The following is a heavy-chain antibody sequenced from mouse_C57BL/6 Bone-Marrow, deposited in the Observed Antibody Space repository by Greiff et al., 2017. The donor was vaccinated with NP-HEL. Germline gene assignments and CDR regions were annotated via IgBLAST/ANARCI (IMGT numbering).Heavy chain of an antibody. J-gene: IGHJ3*01. CDR2: ILPGSGST. CDR1: GYTFTGYW. CDR3: AGEGYYSNYDWFAY. Sequence: QVQLQQSGAELMKPGASVKLSCKATGYTFTGYWIEWVKQRPGHGLEWIGEILPGSGSTNYNEKFKGKATFTADTSSNTAYMQLSSLTTEDSAIYYCAGEGYYSNYDWFAYWGQGTLVTVSA. D-gene: IGHD2-5*01. V-gene: IGHV1-9*01.